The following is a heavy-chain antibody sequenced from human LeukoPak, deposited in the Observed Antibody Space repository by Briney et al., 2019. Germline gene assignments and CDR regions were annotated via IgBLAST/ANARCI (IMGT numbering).Heavy chain of an antibody. CDR3: ARHDNDDDFDH. J-gene: IGHJ4*02. CDR2: INMYTANP. D-gene: IGHD3-16*01. CDR1: GYTFTRYA. V-gene: IGHV7-4-1*02. Sequence: ASVKVSCKASGYTFTRYAINWLRQAPGQGLEWMGWINMYTANPAYAQGFTERFVSSLDTSVTTAYLQISNLKTEDTAVYYCARHDNDDDFDHWGQGTLVTVSS.